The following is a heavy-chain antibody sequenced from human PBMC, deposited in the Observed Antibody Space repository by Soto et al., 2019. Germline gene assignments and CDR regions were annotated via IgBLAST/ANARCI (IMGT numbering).Heavy chain of an antibody. CDR2: INPNSGGT. CDR1: GCTFTGYY. V-gene: IGHV1-2*02. Sequence: VASVKVSCKASGCTFTGYYMHWVRQAPGQGLEWMGWINPNSGGTNYAQKFQGRVTMTRDTSISTAYMELSRLRSDDTAVYYCARDLRRITMIVVARSAFDIWGQGTMVTVSS. CDR3: ARDLRRITMIVVARSAFDI. D-gene: IGHD3-22*01. J-gene: IGHJ3*02.